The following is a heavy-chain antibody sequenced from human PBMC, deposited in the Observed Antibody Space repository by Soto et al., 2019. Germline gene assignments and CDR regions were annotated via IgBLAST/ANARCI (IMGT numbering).Heavy chain of an antibody. Sequence: QVQLQQWGAGLLKPSETLSLTCAVYGGSFSDYYWSWIRQPPGKGLEWIGEINHSGSTKYNPSLKSRVTILVDTPKNQFSLKLSSVTAADTAVYYCARGWSRPKNLVGVYPPPFGYWGQGTLVTVSP. CDR1: GGSFSDYY. CDR2: INHSGST. V-gene: IGHV4-34*01. D-gene: IGHD1-26*01. J-gene: IGHJ4*02. CDR3: ARGWSRPKNLVGVYPPPFGY.